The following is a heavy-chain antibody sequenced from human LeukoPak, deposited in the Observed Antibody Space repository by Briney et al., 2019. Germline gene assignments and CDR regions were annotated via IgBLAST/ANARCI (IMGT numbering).Heavy chain of an antibody. CDR1: GGSISSYY. D-gene: IGHD3-22*01. CDR2: IYTSGST. V-gene: IGHV4-4*07. Sequence: SETLSLTCTVSGGSISSYYWSWIRQPAGKGLEWIGRIYTSGSTNYNPSLKSRVTTSVDTSKNQFSLKLSSVTAADTAVYYRARDHYYDSSGYWLYYFDYWGQGTLVTVSS. J-gene: IGHJ4*02. CDR3: ARDHYYDSSGYWLYYFDY.